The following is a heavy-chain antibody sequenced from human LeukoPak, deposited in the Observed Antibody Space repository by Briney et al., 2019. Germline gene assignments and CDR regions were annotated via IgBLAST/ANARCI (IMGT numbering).Heavy chain of an antibody. V-gene: IGHV1-2*02. Sequence: GASVKVSCKASGYTFTSHYMHWVRQAPGQGLEWMGWINPYSGGTHYALIFQDRVTMTRDTSISTAYMELSRLRSDDTAVYYCARRIAGRLINDAFDIWGQGTMVTVSS. CDR2: INPYSGGT. CDR3: ARRIAGRLINDAFDI. J-gene: IGHJ3*02. CDR1: GYTFTSHY. D-gene: IGHD6-6*01.